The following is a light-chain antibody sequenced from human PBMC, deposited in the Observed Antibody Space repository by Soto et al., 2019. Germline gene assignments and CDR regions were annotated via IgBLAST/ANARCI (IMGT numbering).Light chain of an antibody. Sequence: QSALAQPPSASGSPGQSVTISCTGTTSDVGGYNYVSWYQQHPGKAPKLMIYAVTKRPSGVPDRFSGSKSGNTASLTVSGLQAEDEAEYYCSSYAGSNTWVFGGGTQLTVL. CDR1: TSDVGGYNY. J-gene: IGLJ2*01. CDR2: AVT. CDR3: SSYAGSNTWV. V-gene: IGLV2-8*01.